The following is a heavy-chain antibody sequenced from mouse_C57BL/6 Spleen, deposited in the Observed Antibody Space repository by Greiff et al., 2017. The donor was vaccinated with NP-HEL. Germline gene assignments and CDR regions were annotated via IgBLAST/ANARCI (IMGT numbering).Heavy chain of an antibody. CDR3: ARKEGIDYGYYAMDY. V-gene: IGHV1-26*01. CDR1: GYTFTDYY. CDR2: INPNNGGT. J-gene: IGHJ4*01. Sequence: EVQLQQSGPELVKPGASVKISCKASGYTFTDYYMNWVKQSHGKSLEWIGDINPNNGGTSYNQKFKGKATLTVDKSSSTAYMELRSLTSEDSAVYYCARKEGIDYGYYAMDYWGQGTSVTVSS. D-gene: IGHD1-1*02.